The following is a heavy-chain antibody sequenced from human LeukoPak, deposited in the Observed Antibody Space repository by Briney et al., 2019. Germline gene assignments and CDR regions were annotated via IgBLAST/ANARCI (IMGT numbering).Heavy chain of an antibody. CDR2: IKQDGSEK. D-gene: IGHD3-22*01. CDR1: GFTFTSYW. CDR3: ARTHYYDSSGYSFLVSYYFDY. V-gene: IGHV3-7*01. J-gene: IGHJ4*02. Sequence: GGSLSLSCAASGFTFTSYWMSWVRQAPGKGLEWVANIKQDGSEKYYMDSMKGRFTISRDNAKNSLYLQMSSLRAEDTAVYFCARTHYYDSSGYSFLVSYYFDYWGQGTLVTVSS.